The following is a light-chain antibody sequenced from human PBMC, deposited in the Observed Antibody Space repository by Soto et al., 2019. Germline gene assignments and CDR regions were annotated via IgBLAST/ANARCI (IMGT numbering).Light chain of an antibody. Sequence: IQMTQSPSSVSASIGDTVTVTCRASQDINVYLNWYQQKPGKAPKLLIYDASNLQSGVPSRFSGSGSGTEFTLTISSLQPDDFATYYCQQYNSYSRTFGQGTKVDIK. V-gene: IGKV1-5*01. CDR2: DAS. J-gene: IGKJ1*01. CDR3: QQYNSYSRT. CDR1: QDINVY.